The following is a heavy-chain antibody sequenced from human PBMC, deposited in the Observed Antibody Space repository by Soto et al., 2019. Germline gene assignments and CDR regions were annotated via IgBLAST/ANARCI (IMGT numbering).Heavy chain of an antibody. J-gene: IGHJ5*02. CDR3: ARGRYNWNYRENWFDP. D-gene: IGHD1-7*01. Sequence: SETLSLTCTASGGSISSYYWSWIRQPPGKGLEWIGYIYYSGSTNYNPSLKSRVTISVDTSKNQFSLKLSSVTAADTAVYYCARGRYNWNYRENWFDPWGQGTLVTVSS. V-gene: IGHV4-59*01. CDR1: GGSISSYY. CDR2: IYYSGST.